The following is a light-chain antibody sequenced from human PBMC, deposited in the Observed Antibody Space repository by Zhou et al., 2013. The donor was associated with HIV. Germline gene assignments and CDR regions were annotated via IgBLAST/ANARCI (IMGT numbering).Light chain of an antibody. V-gene: IGKV1-8*01. CDR1: QGISSY. J-gene: IGKJ5*01. Sequence: AIRMTQSPSSFSASTGDRVTITCRASQGISSYLAWYQQKPGKAPKLLIYAASTLQSGVPSRFSGSGSGTEFSLTISGLQPDDFATYYCQQFSSYPITFGQGTRLDI. CDR3: QQFSSYPIT. CDR2: AAS.